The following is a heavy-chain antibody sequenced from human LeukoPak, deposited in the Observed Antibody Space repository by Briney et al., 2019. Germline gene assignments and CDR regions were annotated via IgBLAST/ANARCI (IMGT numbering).Heavy chain of an antibody. Sequence: GRSLRLSCAASGFTFSSYGMHWVRQAPGQGLEWMGIINPSGGSTSYAQKFQGRVTMTRDTSTSTVYMELSSLRSEDTAVYYCARYNWNYGARFDPWGQGTLVTVSS. CDR1: GFTFSSYG. D-gene: IGHD1-7*01. CDR2: INPSGGST. CDR3: ARYNWNYGARFDP. V-gene: IGHV1-46*01. J-gene: IGHJ5*02.